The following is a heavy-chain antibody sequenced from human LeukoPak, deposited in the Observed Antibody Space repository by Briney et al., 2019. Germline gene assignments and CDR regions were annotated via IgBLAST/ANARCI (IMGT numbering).Heavy chain of an antibody. D-gene: IGHD1-26*01. CDR3: ARDYSSRIVGATTPADP. CDR1: GFTFSSYW. Sequence: GGSLRLSCAASGFTFSSYWMSWVRQAPGKGLEWVANIKQDGSEKYYVDSVKGRFTISRDNSKNTLYLQMNSLRAEDTAVYYCARDYSSRIVGATTPADPWGQGTLVTVSS. CDR2: IKQDGSEK. J-gene: IGHJ5*02. V-gene: IGHV3-7*01.